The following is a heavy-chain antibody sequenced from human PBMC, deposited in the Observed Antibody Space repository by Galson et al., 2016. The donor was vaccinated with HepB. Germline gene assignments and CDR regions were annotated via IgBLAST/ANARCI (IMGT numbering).Heavy chain of an antibody. D-gene: IGHD1-26*01. CDR1: GFTFSNYA. CDR2: ISGTGGST. CDR3: ARDFMYSGGLDFSDY. J-gene: IGHJ4*02. Sequence: SLRLSCAASGFTFSNYAMSWVRQAPGRGLEWVSTISGTGGSTYYADSAKGRFTISRDDAKNSLFLQMNSLTAEDTAVYYCARDFMYSGGLDFSDYWGQGTLVTVSS. V-gene: IGHV3-23*01.